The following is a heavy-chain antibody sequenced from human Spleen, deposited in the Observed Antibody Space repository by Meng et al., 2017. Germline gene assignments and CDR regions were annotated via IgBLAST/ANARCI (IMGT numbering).Heavy chain of an antibody. CDR3: ARGTPGRSYSDY. D-gene: IGHD3-10*01. CDR1: GYTINNYG. CDR2: FVNNGDT. J-gene: IGHJ4*02. V-gene: IGHV1-18*01. Sequence: QMQLVQSGAEVKKTGSSVKVSCKASGYTINNYGLTWVRQAPRQGLEWMGWFVNNGDTYSAQKFQGRVTMTTDTHTSTAFMELRSLRSDDTAVYYCARGTPGRSYSDYWGQGTLVTVSS.